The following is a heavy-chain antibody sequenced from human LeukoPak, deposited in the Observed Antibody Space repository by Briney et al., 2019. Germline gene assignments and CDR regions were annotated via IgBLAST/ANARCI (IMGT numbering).Heavy chain of an antibody. J-gene: IGHJ4*02. CDR1: GGSFSGYY. CDR2: INHSGST. Sequence: SETLSLTCTVSGGSFSGYYWSWIRQPPGKGLEWIGEINHSGSTNYNPSLKSRVTISVDTSKNQSSLKLNSVTAADTAVYYCARAPRGWIQLSDWGQGTLVTVSS. V-gene: IGHV4-34*01. CDR3: ARAPRGWIQLSD. D-gene: IGHD5-18*01.